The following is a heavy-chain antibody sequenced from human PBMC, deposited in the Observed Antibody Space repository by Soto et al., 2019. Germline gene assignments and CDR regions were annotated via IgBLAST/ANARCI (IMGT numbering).Heavy chain of an antibody. J-gene: IGHJ3*02. D-gene: IGHD1-1*01. CDR1: GYTFSNYY. CDR3: ASPNWAGQDAFDI. V-gene: IGHV1-46*01. Sequence: ASVKVSCKASGYTFSNYYVHWVRQAPGEGLEWMGMINPTRDSTTYAQKFEGRVTMTRDTSTTTVYMELSTLRSEDTAVYYCASPNWAGQDAFDIWGQGTMVTVSS. CDR2: INPTRDST.